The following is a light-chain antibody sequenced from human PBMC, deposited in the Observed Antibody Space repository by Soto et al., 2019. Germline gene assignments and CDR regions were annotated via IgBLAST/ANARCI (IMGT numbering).Light chain of an antibody. Sequence: QAVVTQPPSASGTPRRRVTISCSGGSSNIGSNTINWYQQLPGTAPKLLIYANNQRPSGVPDRFSGSKSGTSASLAISGLQSEDESEYYCAAWDDRMNGVIFGGGTKLTVL. V-gene: IGLV1-44*01. CDR3: AAWDDRMNGVI. CDR2: ANN. CDR1: SSNIGSNT. J-gene: IGLJ2*01.